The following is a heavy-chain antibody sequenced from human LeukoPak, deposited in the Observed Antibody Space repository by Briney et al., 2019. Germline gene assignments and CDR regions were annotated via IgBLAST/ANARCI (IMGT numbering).Heavy chain of an antibody. CDR3: ARSSYITFGGPGPCDY. CDR1: GFTFSSYG. D-gene: IGHD3-16*01. V-gene: IGHV3-30*02. J-gene: IGHJ4*02. CDR2: IRYDGSNK. Sequence: GGSLRLSCAASGFTFSSYGMHWVRQAPGKGLEWVAFIRYDGSNKYYADSVKGRFTISRDNSKNTLYLQMNSLRAEDTAVYYCARSSYITFGGPGPCDYWGQGTLVTVSS.